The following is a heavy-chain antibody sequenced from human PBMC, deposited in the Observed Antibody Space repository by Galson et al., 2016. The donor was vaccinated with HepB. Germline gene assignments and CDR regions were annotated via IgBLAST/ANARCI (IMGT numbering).Heavy chain of an antibody. CDR1: GFTFSDHY. CDR3: ARGSIAARSHFDY. Sequence: SLRLSCAASGFTFSDHYIDWVRQAPGKGLEWVGRSRDEAHSYSTEYAASVKGRFAISRDESENSLYLQMNSLKTDDTAVYYCARGSIAARSHFDYWGQGTLVTVSS. V-gene: IGHV3-72*01. J-gene: IGHJ4*02. CDR2: SRDEAHSYST. D-gene: IGHD6-6*01.